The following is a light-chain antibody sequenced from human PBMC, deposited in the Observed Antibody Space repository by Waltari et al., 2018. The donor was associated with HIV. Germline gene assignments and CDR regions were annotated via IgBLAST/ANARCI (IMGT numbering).Light chain of an antibody. CDR3: ATWDDILSGYL. Sequence: QSVPTQPPSASGTPGQRVALSCSGSNSNIGINFFYLYQQLPGTAPKLLIYKDNQRPSGVPERFSASKSVSSSSLAISGLRSEDEAEYYCATWDDILSGYLFGTGTKVTVL. CDR2: KDN. V-gene: IGLV1-47*01. J-gene: IGLJ1*01. CDR1: NSNIGINF.